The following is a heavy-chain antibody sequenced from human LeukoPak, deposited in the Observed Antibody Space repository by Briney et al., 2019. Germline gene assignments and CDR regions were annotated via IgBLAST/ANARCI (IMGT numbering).Heavy chain of an antibody. J-gene: IGHJ4*02. CDR2: ISSSSSYI. V-gene: IGHV3-21*01. CDR1: GFTFSSYS. D-gene: IGHD5-24*01. Sequence: PGGSLRLSCAASGFTFSSYSMSWVRQAPGKGLEWVSSISSSSSYIYYADSVKGRFTISRDNAKNSLYLQVNSLRAEDTAVYYCATGRDGYNYPYYFDYWGQGTLVTVSS. CDR3: ATGRDGYNYPYYFDY.